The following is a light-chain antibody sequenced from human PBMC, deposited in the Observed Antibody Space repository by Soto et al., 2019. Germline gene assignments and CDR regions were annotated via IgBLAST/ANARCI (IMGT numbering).Light chain of an antibody. Sequence: IVMTQSPATLSVSPGERATLSCRARQSVTPNLAWYQQIPGQAPRLLFYTASTRATGVPARFSASESGTEFTLSISSLQSEDFAVYYCQQYDSWPLTFGGGTRVEIQ. V-gene: IGKV3-15*01. CDR2: TAS. CDR1: QSVTPN. CDR3: QQYDSWPLT. J-gene: IGKJ4*01.